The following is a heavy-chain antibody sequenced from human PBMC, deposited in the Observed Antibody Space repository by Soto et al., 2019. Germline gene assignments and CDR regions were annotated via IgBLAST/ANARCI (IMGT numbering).Heavy chain of an antibody. D-gene: IGHD4-4*01. J-gene: IGHJ4*02. CDR2: ISYDGSNK. Sequence: QVQLVESGGGVVQPGRSLRLSCAASGFTFSSYGKHWVRQAPGKGLEWVAVISYDGSNKYYADSVKGRFTISRDNSKNTLYLQMNSLRAEDTAVYYCAKDFSSNYGLDYWGQGTLVTVSS. V-gene: IGHV3-30*18. CDR3: AKDFSSNYGLDY. CDR1: GFTFSSYG.